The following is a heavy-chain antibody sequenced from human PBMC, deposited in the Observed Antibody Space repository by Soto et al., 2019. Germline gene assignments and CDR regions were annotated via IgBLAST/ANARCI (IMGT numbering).Heavy chain of an antibody. J-gene: IGHJ5*02. V-gene: IGHV4-31*03. Sequence: QVQLQESGPGLVKPSQTLSLTCTVSGGSISSGGYYWSWIRQHPGKGLEWIGYIYYSGSTYYNPSLKSRVTISVDTYKNQFSLKLSSVTAADTAVYYCARVGQVVPAVKAFDPWGQGTLVTGSS. D-gene: IGHD2-2*01. CDR3: ARVGQVVPAVKAFDP. CDR2: IYYSGST. CDR1: GGSISSGGYY.